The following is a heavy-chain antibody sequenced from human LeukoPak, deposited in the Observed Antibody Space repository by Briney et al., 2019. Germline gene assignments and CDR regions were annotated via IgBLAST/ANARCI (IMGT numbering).Heavy chain of an antibody. J-gene: IGHJ4*02. CDR2: VHTGNGNT. CDR1: GYTLSNYG. D-gene: IGHD5-12*01. V-gene: IGHV1-3*04. CDR3: ARGWYNGYDAPYDY. Sequence: ASVKVSCKTSGYTLSNYGIIWVRQAPGQRLEWVAYVHTGNGNTKYSQKLQDRVTITRDKSANTAYLDLSSLRSEDTAVYYCARGWYNGYDAPYDYWGQGTLVSVSS.